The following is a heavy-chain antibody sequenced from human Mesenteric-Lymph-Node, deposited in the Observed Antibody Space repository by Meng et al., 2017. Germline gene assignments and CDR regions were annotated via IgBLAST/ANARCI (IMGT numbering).Heavy chain of an antibody. CDR3: ARVGAYCGGDCYHPR. Sequence: VELAGPGPGLGTPAGTRVRPGGGSGGYLSSRIWWIWVRQPPGKGLEWIGEIYHSGSTNYNPSLKSRVTISVDESKNQFSLRLSSVTAADTAVYYCARVGAYCGGDCYHPRWGQGTLVTVSS. J-gene: IGHJ4*02. V-gene: IGHV4-4*02. CDR1: GGYLSSRIW. CDR2: IYHSGST. D-gene: IGHD2-21*02.